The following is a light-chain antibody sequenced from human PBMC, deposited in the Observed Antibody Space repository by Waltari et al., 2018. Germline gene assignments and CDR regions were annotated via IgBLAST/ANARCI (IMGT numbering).Light chain of an antibody. V-gene: IGLV3-10*01. CDR1: SLPKKY. CDR3: YSTDSSGLGV. CDR2: EDN. J-gene: IGLJ1*01. Sequence: SDELTQPPSVSVSPGPTARITCSGDSLPKKYAHWYQQKSGQAPVVVIYEDNKRPSEIPERFSGSSSGTMATLTISGAQVEDEADYYCYSTDSSGLGVFGTGTKVTVL.